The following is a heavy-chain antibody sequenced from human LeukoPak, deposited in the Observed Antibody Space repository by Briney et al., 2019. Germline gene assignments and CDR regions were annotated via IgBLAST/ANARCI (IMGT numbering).Heavy chain of an antibody. J-gene: IGHJ3*02. Sequence: GPLRLSCAASGFTFSSYAMSWVRQAPGKGLEWVSAISGSGGSTYYADSVKGRFTISRDNSKNTLYLRMNSLRAEDTAVYYCAKDLTMIVVASPDDAFDIWGQGTMVTVSS. CDR3: AKDLTMIVVASPDDAFDI. CDR2: ISGSGGST. V-gene: IGHV3-23*01. CDR1: GFTFSSYA. D-gene: IGHD3-22*01.